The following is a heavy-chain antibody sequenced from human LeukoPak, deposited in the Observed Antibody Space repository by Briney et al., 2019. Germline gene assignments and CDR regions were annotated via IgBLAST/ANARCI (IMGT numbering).Heavy chain of an antibody. CDR3: ARDSVAGTGDFDY. J-gene: IGHJ4*02. D-gene: IGHD6-19*01. CDR2: IYYSGST. Sequence: SETLSLTCTVSGGSISSYYWSWIRQPPGKGLEWIGYIYYSGSTNCNPSLKSRVTISVDTSKNQFSLKLSSVTAADTAVYYCARDSVAGTGDFDYWGQGTLVTVSS. CDR1: GGSISSYY. V-gene: IGHV4-59*01.